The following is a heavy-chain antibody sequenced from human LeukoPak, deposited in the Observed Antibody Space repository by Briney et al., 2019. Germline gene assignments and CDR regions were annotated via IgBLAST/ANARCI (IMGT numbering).Heavy chain of an antibody. J-gene: IGHJ4*02. CDR1: GGSISSGDYY. Sequence: PSETLSLTCTVSGGSISSGDYYWSWIRQPPGKGLEWIGHIYYSGSTYYNPSLKSRVTISVDTSKNQFSLKLSSVTAADTAVYYCARDIWFGELSPDWGQGTLVTVSS. CDR2: IYYSGST. V-gene: IGHV4-30-4*01. D-gene: IGHD3-10*01. CDR3: ARDIWFGELSPD.